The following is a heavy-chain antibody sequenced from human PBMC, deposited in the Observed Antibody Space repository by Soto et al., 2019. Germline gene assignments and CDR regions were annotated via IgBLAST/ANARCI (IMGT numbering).Heavy chain of an antibody. CDR2: IYPGDSDT. Sequence: EVQLVQSGAEVKKPGESLKISCKGSGYSFTSYWIGWVRQMPGKGLEWMGIIYPGDSDTRYSPSFQGQVTISADKSISTAYLQWSSLKASHTAMYYCARGRTITMVGYYFDYWGQGTLVTVSS. V-gene: IGHV5-51*03. CDR3: ARGRTITMVGYYFDY. D-gene: IGHD3-10*01. CDR1: GYSFTSYW. J-gene: IGHJ4*02.